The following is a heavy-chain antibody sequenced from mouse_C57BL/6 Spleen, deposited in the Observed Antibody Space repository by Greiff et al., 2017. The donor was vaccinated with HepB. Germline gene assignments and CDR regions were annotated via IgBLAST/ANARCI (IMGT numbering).Heavy chain of an antibody. Sequence: QVQLQQPGAELVKPGASVKMSCKASGYTFTSYWITWVKQRPGQGLEWIGDIYPGSGSTNYNEKFKSKATLTVDTSSSTAYMQLSSLTSEDSAVYYCARGTTRYDYFDYWGQGTTLTVSS. CDR1: GYTFTSYW. CDR3: ARGTTRYDYFDY. V-gene: IGHV1-55*01. CDR2: IYPGSGST. D-gene: IGHD5-5*01. J-gene: IGHJ2*01.